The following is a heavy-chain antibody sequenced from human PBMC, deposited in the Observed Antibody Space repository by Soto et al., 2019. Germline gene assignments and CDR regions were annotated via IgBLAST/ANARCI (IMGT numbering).Heavy chain of an antibody. J-gene: IGHJ6*03. CDR3: ASRTSAHPYCSGGSCRDYYYYMGV. D-gene: IGHD2-15*01. CDR1: GGSISSGGYY. CDR2: IYYSGST. V-gene: IGHV4-31*03. Sequence: QVQLQESGPGLVKPSQTLSLTCTVSGGSISSGGYYWSWIRQHPGKGLEWIGYIYYSGSTYYNPSLKSRVTISVDTSKNQFSLKLSSVTAADTAVYYCASRTSAHPYCSGGSCRDYYYYMGVWGKGTTVTV.